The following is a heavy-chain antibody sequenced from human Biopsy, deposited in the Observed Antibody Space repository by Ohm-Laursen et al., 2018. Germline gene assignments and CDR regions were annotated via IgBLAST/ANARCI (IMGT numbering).Heavy chain of an antibody. CDR3: ARGMRSSGWPYFDS. V-gene: IGHV4-61*01. D-gene: IGHD6-19*01. J-gene: IGHJ4*02. CDR1: GDSASSGSFY. Sequence: SDTLSFTCTVSGDSASSGSFYWTWIRQPPGQGLEYIGYIYDRGSTANYNPSLESRVTMSVDMPKNQFSLKLSSVTAADTAIYYCARGMRSSGWPYFDSWGQGTLVTVSS. CDR2: IYDRGST.